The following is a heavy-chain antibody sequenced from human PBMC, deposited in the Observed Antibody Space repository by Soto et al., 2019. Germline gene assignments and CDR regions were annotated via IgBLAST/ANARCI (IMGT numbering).Heavy chain of an antibody. D-gene: IGHD6-6*01. CDR1: GGTFSSYT. Sequence: QVQLVQSGAEVKKPGSSVKVSCKASGGTFSSYTISWVRQAPGQGLEWMGRIIPILGIANYAQKFQGRVTITADKSTSTAYMELSSLRSEDTAVYYCARGPWYSSSGDWFDPWGQGTLVTVSS. CDR3: ARGPWYSSSGDWFDP. CDR2: IIPILGIA. V-gene: IGHV1-69*02. J-gene: IGHJ5*02.